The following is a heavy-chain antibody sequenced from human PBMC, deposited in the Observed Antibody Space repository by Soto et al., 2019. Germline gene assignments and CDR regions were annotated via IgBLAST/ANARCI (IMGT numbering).Heavy chain of an antibody. J-gene: IGHJ4*02. D-gene: IGHD3-9*01. Sequence: GGSLRLSCAASGFTFSDYYMSWIRQAPGKGLEWVSYISSSGSTIYYADSVKGRFTISRDNAKNSLSLQMNSLRAEDTAVYYCARDRRLRYFDWLLSPPYWGQGTLVTVSS. CDR3: ARDRRLRYFDWLLSPPY. CDR2: ISSSGSTI. V-gene: IGHV3-11*01. CDR1: GFTFSDYY.